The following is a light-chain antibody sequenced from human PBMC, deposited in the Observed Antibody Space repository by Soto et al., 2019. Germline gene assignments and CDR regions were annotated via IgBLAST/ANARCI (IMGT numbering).Light chain of an antibody. Sequence: EIVMTQSPATLSVSPGERATLSCRASQSVSSNLAWYQQKPGQAPRLLIYGASTRATGIPARFSGSGSGTKFTLTINSLQSEDFAVYYCQQYNNWPPLTFGGGTKVEIK. V-gene: IGKV3-15*01. CDR1: QSVSSN. J-gene: IGKJ4*01. CDR2: GAS. CDR3: QQYNNWPPLT.